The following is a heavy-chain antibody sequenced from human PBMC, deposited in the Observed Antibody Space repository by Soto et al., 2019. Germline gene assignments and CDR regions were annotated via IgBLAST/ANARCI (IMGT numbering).Heavy chain of an antibody. CDR2: INASNGNT. Sequence: QVQLVQSGAEVKKPGASVKVSCKASGYTFRAYPIYWVRQAPGQRLECMGWINASNGNTRYSEKFEGRVTFTRDTSAITAYMELSSLRSEDTAVYYCAGDPDLTLLTPLHYWSPPTPVTVSS. J-gene: IGHJ4*02. D-gene: IGHD2-15*01. CDR1: GYTFRAYP. CDR3: AGDPDLTLLTPLHY. V-gene: IGHV1-3*01.